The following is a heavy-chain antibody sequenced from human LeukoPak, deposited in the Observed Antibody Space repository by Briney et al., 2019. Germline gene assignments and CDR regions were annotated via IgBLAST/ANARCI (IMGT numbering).Heavy chain of an antibody. V-gene: IGHV4-61*03. J-gene: IGHJ6*03. Sequence: SETLSLTCTVSSGSIISNNDYWSWIRRPPGKGLEWIGYIDHTGSTNYNPSLNSRVTISRDTSKNHFSLELSSVTAADTAVYFCARGRVSSSSWSSTYYYYFYMDVWGKGTTVTVSS. D-gene: IGHD6-13*01. CDR3: ARGRVSSSSWSSTYYYYFYMDV. CDR1: SGSIISNNDY. CDR2: IDHTGST.